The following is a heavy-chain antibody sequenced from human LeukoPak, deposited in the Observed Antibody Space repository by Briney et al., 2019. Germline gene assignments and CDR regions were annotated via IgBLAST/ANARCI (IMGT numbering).Heavy chain of an antibody. V-gene: IGHV1-18*01. Sequence: ASVKVSCKASGYAFTSYDINWVRQAPGQGLEWMGWISAYNGNTNYAQKLQGRVTMTTDTSTSTAYMELRSLRSDDTAVYYCATDSVYYCDEEANWGQGTLVTVSS. CDR3: ATDSVYYCDEEAN. CDR1: GYAFTSYD. D-gene: IGHD3-22*01. CDR2: ISAYNGNT. J-gene: IGHJ4*02.